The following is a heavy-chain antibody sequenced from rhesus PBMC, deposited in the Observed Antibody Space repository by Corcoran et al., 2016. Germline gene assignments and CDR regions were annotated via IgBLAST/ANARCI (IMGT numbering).Heavy chain of an antibody. CDR2: ISFEGSKK. CDR3: ARDKEAGYSGSWSGLDS. J-gene: IGHJ6*01. V-gene: IGHV3-54*02. D-gene: IGHD6-25*01. Sequence: EVQLVESGGGLVQPGGSLRLSCAASGFTFSSYGMHWVRQAPGKGLGWVAVISFEGSKKYYADSVKDRFTISRDNSKNMLYLQMNNLKLEDTAVYYCARDKEAGYSGSWSGLDSWGQGVVVTVSS. CDR1: GFTFSSYG.